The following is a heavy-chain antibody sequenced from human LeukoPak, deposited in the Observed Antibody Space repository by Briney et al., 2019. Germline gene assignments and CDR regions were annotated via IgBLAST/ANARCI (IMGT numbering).Heavy chain of an antibody. V-gene: IGHV1-8*02. Sequence: GASVKVSCKASGYTFTSYGISWVRQATGQGLEWMGWMNPNSGNTGYAQKFQGRVTITRNTSISTAYMELSSLRSEDTAVYYCARGHDYSNQFDYWGQGTLVTVSS. CDR2: MNPNSGNT. CDR3: ARGHDYSNQFDY. J-gene: IGHJ4*02. D-gene: IGHD4-11*01. CDR1: GYTFTSYG.